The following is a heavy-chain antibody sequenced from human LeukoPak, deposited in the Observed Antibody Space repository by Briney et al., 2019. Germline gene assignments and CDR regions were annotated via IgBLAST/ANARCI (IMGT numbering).Heavy chain of an antibody. CDR3: AKDSRIAAAGGSWAGKGGSYFDY. D-gene: IGHD6-13*01. Sequence: GGSLRLSCAASGFTFSSYAMSWVRQAPGKGLEWVSAISGSGGSTYYADSVKGRFTISRDNSKNTLYLQMNSLRAEDTAVYYCAKDSRIAAAGGSWAGKGGSYFDYWGQGTLVTVSS. CDR2: ISGSGGST. CDR1: GFTFSSYA. J-gene: IGHJ4*02. V-gene: IGHV3-23*01.